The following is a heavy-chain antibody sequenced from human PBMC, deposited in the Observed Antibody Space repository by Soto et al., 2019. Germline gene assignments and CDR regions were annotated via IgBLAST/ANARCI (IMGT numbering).Heavy chain of an antibody. CDR3: PRESNPAPSFWSSYYTAYFDS. D-gene: IGHD3-3*01. V-gene: IGHV4-30-4*01. CDR2: IYYSGST. Sequence: SETLSLTCSVSGGSISNGDYYWSWIRQPPGKGLEWIGYIYYSGSTYYNPSLKSRVTMSVDTSKNQFSLRLSSVTAADTAVYYCPRESNPAPSFWSSYYTAYFDSWGRGTLLAVSS. CDR1: GGSISNGDYY. J-gene: IGHJ4*02.